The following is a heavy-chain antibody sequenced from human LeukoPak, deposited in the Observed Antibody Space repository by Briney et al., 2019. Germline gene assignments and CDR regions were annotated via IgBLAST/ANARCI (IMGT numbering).Heavy chain of an antibody. V-gene: IGHV3-53*01. CDR2: IYSGGST. D-gene: IGHD1-26*01. Sequence: GGSLRLSCAASGLTVSSNYMSWVRQAPGMGLEWVSVIYSGGSTYYADSVKGRFTISRDNSKNTSYLQMNSLRVEDTAVYYCARERANYYFDSWGQGTLVTVSS. J-gene: IGHJ4*02. CDR1: GLTVSSNY. CDR3: ARERANYYFDS.